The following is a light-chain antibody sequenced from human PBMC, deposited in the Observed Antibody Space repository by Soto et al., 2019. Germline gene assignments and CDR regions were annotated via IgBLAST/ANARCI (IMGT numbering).Light chain of an antibody. Sequence: DIQVTQSPPTLSASVGDRVTITCRASQTISTWMVWYQQKPGKAPKLLVYDASTLQSGVASRFSGSGSGTEFTLIISGLQPDDSATYYCQQYTNTNNPWMFGQGTKVDI. J-gene: IGKJ1*01. CDR3: QQYTNTNNPWM. CDR1: QTISTW. CDR2: DAS. V-gene: IGKV1-5*01.